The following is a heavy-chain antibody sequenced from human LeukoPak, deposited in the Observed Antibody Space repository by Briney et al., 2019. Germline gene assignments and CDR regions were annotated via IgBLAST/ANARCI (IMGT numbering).Heavy chain of an antibody. J-gene: IGHJ4*02. CDR1: GFTFSSYG. V-gene: IGHV3-30*18. CDR2: ISYDGSNK. CDR3: AKDLGSYLDY. D-gene: IGHD3-16*02. Sequence: GRSLRLSCAASGFTFSSYGMHWVRQAPGKGLEWVAVISYDGSNKYYADSVKGRFTISRDNSKNTLYLQMNSLRAEDTAVYHCAKDLGSYLDYWGQGTLVTVSS.